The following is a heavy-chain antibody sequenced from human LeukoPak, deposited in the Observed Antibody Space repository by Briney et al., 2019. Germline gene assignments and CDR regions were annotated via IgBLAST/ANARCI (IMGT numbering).Heavy chain of an antibody. CDR3: ARDRVTLVRGVDYYYYGMDV. D-gene: IGHD3-10*01. CDR1: GFTFSSHW. V-gene: IGHV3-7*01. Sequence: GGSLRLSCAASGFTFSSHWMSWVRQAPGKGLEWVANIKYDGSEKYYVDSMKGRFTISRDNAKNSLYLQMNSLRAEDTAVYYCARDRVTLVRGVDYYYYGMDVWGQGTTVTVSS. CDR2: IKYDGSEK. J-gene: IGHJ6*02.